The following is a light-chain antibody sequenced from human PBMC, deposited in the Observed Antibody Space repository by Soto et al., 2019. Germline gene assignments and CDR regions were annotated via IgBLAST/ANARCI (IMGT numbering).Light chain of an antibody. CDR3: QQYNSYSRT. CDR2: KAS. V-gene: IGKV1-5*03. J-gene: IGKJ1*01. CDR1: QSVTYR. Sequence: IRVTQAAFALSGSFGDRVAITCRASQSVTYRLAWYQQKPGKAPKLLIYKASSLESGVPSRFSGSGSGTEFTLTISSLQPDDFATYYCQQYNSYSRTFGQGTKVDIK.